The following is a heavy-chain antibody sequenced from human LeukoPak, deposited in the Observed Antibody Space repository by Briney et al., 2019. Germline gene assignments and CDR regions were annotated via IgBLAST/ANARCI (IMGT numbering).Heavy chain of an antibody. D-gene: IGHD1-14*01. Sequence: PGGSLRLSCAASGFTFSSYWMSWVRQAPGKGLEWVSSISSSSSYIYYADSVKGRFTISRDNAKNSLYLQMNSLRAEDTAVYYCARVFTYYMDVWGKGTTVTVSS. V-gene: IGHV3-21*01. CDR3: ARVFTYYMDV. J-gene: IGHJ6*03. CDR2: ISSSSSYI. CDR1: GFTFSSYW.